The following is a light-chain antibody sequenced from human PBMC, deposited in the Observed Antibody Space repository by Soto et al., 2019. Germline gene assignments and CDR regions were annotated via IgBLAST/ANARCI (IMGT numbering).Light chain of an antibody. V-gene: IGLV1-47*01. J-gene: IGLJ3*02. CDR3: AAWDNSLSGRL. CDR2: GND. CDR1: GSNIGTNY. Sequence: QSVLTQPPSASGTPGQRVTISCSGSGSNIGTNYVYWYQQLPGSAPKLLIYGNDQRPPGVPDRFSGSKSGTSASLAISGVRSEDEADYYCAAWDNSLSGRLFGGGTKLTVL.